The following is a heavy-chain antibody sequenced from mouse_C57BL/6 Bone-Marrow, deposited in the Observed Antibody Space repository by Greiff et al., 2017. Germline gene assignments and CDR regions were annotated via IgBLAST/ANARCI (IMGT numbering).Heavy chain of an antibody. J-gene: IGHJ2*01. V-gene: IGHV5-12*01. CDR2: ISNGGGST. CDR1: GFTFSDYY. CDR3: ARHGGSLFDY. Sequence: EVQGVESGGGLVQPGGSLKLSCAASGFTFSDYYMYWVRQTPEKRLEWVAYISNGGGSTYYPDTVKGRFTISRDNAKNTLYLQMSRLKSEDTAMYYCARHGGSLFDYWGQGTTLTVSS.